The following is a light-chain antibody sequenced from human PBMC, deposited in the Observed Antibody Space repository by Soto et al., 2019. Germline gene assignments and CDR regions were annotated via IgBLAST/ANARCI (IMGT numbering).Light chain of an antibody. CDR2: GAS. V-gene: IGKV3-20*01. J-gene: IGKJ1*01. Sequence: EIVLTQSPGTLSLFPGERATFSCGASKSVASSYLAWYQQKFGQAPRLLIYGASNRAAGIPDRFSGSGSGTDFTLTISRLEPEDSAVYFCQQYRSSPRTFGQGTKVEI. CDR3: QQYRSSPRT. CDR1: KSVASSY.